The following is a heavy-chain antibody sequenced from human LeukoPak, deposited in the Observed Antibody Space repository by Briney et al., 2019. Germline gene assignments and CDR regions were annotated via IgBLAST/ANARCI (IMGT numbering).Heavy chain of an antibody. CDR2: INHSGST. V-gene: IGHV4-34*01. CDR1: GGSFSGYY. J-gene: IGHJ5*02. CDR3: ARGKEAGYSSSWYRGCWFDP. Sequence: SETLSLTCAVYGGSFSGYYWSWIRQPPGKGLEWIGEINHSGSTNYNPSFKSRVTISVDTSKNQFSLKLSSVTAADTAVYYCARGKEAGYSSSWYRGCWFDPWGQGTLVTVSS. D-gene: IGHD6-13*01.